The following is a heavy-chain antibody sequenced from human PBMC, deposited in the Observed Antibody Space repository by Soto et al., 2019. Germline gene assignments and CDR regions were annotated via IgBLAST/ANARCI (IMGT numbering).Heavy chain of an antibody. CDR3: ARDAYYYGSGSRNYGMDV. V-gene: IGHV1-46*03. CDR2: INPSGGST. J-gene: IGHJ6*02. Sequence: QVQLVQSGAEVKKPGASVKVSCKASGYTFTSYYMHWVRQAPGQGLEWMGLINPSGGSTSYAQKFQGRVTMTRDTSTSTVYMELSSLRSEETAVYYCARDAYYYGSGSRNYGMDVWGQGTTVTVSS. D-gene: IGHD3-10*01. CDR1: GYTFTSYY.